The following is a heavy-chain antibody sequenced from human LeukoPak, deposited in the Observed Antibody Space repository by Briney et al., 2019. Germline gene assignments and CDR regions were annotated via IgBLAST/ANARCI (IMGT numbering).Heavy chain of an antibody. CDR3: ARGWYGDYVSLFDY. CDR2: INWNGGST. J-gene: IGHJ4*02. Sequence: GGSLRLSCAASGFTFDDYGMSWVRQAPGKGLEWVSGINWNGGSTGYADSVKGRFTISRDNAKNSLYLQMNSLRAEDTAVYYCARGWYGDYVSLFDYWGQGTLVTVSS. V-gene: IGHV3-20*04. CDR1: GFTFDDYG. D-gene: IGHD4-17*01.